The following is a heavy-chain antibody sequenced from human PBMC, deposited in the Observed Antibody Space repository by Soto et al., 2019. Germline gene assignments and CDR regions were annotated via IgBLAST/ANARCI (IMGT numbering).Heavy chain of an antibody. J-gene: IGHJ5*02. CDR2: IYTSGST. Sequence: SSETLSLTCTVSGASISSYYWSWIRQPAGKGLEWIGRIYTSGSTNYNPSLKSRVTMSVDTSKTQFSLKLSSVTAADTVVYYCARDSIVVVPAAWLDPWGQGTLVTVSS. CDR3: ARDSIVVVPAAWLDP. V-gene: IGHV4-4*07. CDR1: GASISSYY. D-gene: IGHD2-2*01.